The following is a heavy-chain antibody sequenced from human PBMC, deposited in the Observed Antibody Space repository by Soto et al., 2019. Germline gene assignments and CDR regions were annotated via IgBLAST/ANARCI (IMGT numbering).Heavy chain of an antibody. D-gene: IGHD1-1*01. V-gene: IGHV3-74*03. Sequence: GWSLRLSCAASGFTFSSYWMHWVRQAPGEGLVWVSYIRPDGSRTKDADSVKGRFTISRDNARNTLYLRMNSLRAEDTAVYYCARDNNWSYDSWGRGTLVSASS. CDR3: ARDNNWSYDS. J-gene: IGHJ2*01. CDR2: IRPDGSRT. CDR1: GFTFSSYW.